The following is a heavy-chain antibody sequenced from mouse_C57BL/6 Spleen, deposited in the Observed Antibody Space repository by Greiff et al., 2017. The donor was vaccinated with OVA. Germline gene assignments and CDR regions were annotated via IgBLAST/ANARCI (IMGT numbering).Heavy chain of an antibody. CDR3: ARQGTGYCDV. V-gene: IGHV5-6*01. D-gene: IGHD3-3*01. CDR2: ISSGGSYT. J-gene: IGHJ1*03. Sequence: EVKLMESGGDLVKPGGSLKLSCAASGFTFSSYGMSWVRQTPDKRLEWVATISSGGSYTYYPDSVKGRFTISRDNAKNTLYLQMSSLKSEDTAMYYCARQGTGYCDVWGTGTTVTVSS. CDR1: GFTFSSYG.